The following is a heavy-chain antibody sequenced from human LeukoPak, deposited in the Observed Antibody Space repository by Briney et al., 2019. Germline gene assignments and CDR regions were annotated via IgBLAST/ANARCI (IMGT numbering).Heavy chain of an antibody. V-gene: IGHV5-51*01. CDR3: VKRLTGRYSFDY. Sequence: GESLKISCKGSGHSFTSYWIGWVRQMPGKGLEWVGIIFPDDSDTKYSPSFQGRVTISADKPISTAYLQWSSLKASDTAIYYCVKRLTGRYSFDYWGQGTLVTVSS. CDR1: GHSFTSYW. D-gene: IGHD1-20*01. CDR2: IFPDDSDT. J-gene: IGHJ4*02.